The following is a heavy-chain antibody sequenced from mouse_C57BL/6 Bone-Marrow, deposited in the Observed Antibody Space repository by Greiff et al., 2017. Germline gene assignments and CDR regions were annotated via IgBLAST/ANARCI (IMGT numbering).Heavy chain of an antibody. J-gene: IGHJ4*01. Sequence: VQLQQSGPELVKPGASVKISCKASGYSFTGYYMNWVKQSPEKSLEWIGEINPSTGGTTYNQKFKAKATLTVDKSSSTAYMQLKSLTSEDSAVYYCASGPFYDGSSPYYYAMDYWGQGTSVTVSS. D-gene: IGHD1-1*01. V-gene: IGHV1-42*01. CDR1: GYSFTGYY. CDR2: INPSTGGT. CDR3: ASGPFYDGSSPYYYAMDY.